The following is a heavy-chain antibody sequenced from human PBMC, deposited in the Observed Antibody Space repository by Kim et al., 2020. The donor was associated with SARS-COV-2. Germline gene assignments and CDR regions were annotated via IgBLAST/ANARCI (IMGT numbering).Heavy chain of an antibody. Sequence: GGSLRLSCAASEVTFSSNVMSWVRQAPGKGLEWVATITSSGVTTYYADSVKGRFTISRDNSKTTLYLQMNSLRAEDTAVYYCAKRGAQCFDHWGQGTLVTVSS. V-gene: IGHV3-23*01. D-gene: IGHD3-10*01. CDR3: AKRGAQCFDH. CDR1: EVTFSSNV. J-gene: IGHJ4*02. CDR2: ITSSGVTT.